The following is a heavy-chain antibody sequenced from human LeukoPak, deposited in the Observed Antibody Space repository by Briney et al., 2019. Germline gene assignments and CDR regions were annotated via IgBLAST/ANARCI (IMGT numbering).Heavy chain of an antibody. D-gene: IGHD3-22*01. CDR3: ARSSGYYYVDFDS. CDR1: GGSFSGYY. V-gene: IGHV4-34*06. Sequence: SETLSLTCAVYGGSFSGYYWGWIRQPPGKGLEWIGEINHSGSTNYNPSLKSRVTISVDTSKNQFSLKLDSVTAADTAVYYCARSSGYYYVDFDSWGQGTLVTVSS. J-gene: IGHJ4*02. CDR2: INHSGST.